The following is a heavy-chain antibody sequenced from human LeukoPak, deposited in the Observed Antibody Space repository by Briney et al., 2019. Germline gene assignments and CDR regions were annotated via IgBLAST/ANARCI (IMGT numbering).Heavy chain of an antibody. CDR2: INHSGST. V-gene: IGHV4-34*01. CDR3: ARDLRKGSYFDC. CDR1: GGSFSGYY. D-gene: IGHD3-10*01. J-gene: IGHJ4*02. Sequence: PSETLSLTCAVYGGSFSGYYWSWIRQPPGKGLEWIGEINHSGSTNYNPSLKSRVTISVDTSKNQFSLKLSSVTAEDTAVYYCARDLRKGSYFDCWGQGTLVTVSS.